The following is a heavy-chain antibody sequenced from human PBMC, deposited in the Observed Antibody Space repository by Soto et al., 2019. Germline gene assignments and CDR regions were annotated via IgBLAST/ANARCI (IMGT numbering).Heavy chain of an antibody. V-gene: IGHV3-23*01. CDR3: AKRTGFDGGLLDY. J-gene: IGHJ4*02. D-gene: IGHD5-12*01. CDR1: GFTFTKYA. CDR2: ISGSGSAT. Sequence: EVQLLESGGGLVQPGGSLRLSCAVSGFTFTKYAMRWVRQAPGKGLEWVSAISGSGSATHYADSVKGRFTISRDNSKKTPSLQMNSLRVDDTAIYFWAKRTGFDGGLLDYWGQANLVTVSP.